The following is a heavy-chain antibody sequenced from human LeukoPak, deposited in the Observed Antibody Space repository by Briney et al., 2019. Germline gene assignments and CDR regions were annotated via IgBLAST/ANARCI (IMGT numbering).Heavy chain of an antibody. CDR2: IYHSGST. D-gene: IGHD1-26*01. CDR1: GGSISSGGYY. CDR3: ARSRRLVGGSPYFGY. J-gene: IGHJ4*02. Sequence: SQTLSLTCTVSGGSISSGGYYWSWIRPPPGKGLEWVGYIYHSGSTYYNPSLKSRVTISVDRSKNQFSLKLSSVTAADTAVYYCARSRRLVGGSPYFGYWGQGTLVTVSS. V-gene: IGHV4-30-2*01.